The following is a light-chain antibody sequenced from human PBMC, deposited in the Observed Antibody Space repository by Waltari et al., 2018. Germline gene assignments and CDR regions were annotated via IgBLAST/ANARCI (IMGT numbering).Light chain of an antibody. Sequence: SSDLTQDPAVSVALGQTVRITCQGDILRTYYGNWCRQKPGQPPELVIYGKNNRPSGIPDRFSASSSGNTASLIITGAQAEDEADYYCSSRNGRANEVVFAGGTKVTVL. J-gene: IGLJ3*02. CDR2: GKN. CDR1: ILRTYY. CDR3: SSRNGRANEVV. V-gene: IGLV3-19*01.